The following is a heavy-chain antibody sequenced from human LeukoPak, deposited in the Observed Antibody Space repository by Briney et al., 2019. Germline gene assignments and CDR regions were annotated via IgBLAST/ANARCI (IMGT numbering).Heavy chain of an antibody. CDR2: IYYSGST. J-gene: IGHJ5*02. CDR3: ARESRAARLNWFDP. CDR1: GGSISSSSYY. D-gene: IGHD6-6*01. Sequence: SETLSLTCTVSGGSISSSSYYWGWIRQPPGKGLEWIGSIYYSGSTNYNPSFKSRVTMSVDTSKNQFSLNLSSVTAADTAVYFCARESRAARLNWFDPWGQGTLVTVSS. V-gene: IGHV4-39*07.